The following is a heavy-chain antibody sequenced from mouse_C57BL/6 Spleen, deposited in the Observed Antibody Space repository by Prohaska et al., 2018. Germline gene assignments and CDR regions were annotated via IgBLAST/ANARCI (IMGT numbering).Heavy chain of an antibody. CDR1: GYTFTDYN. D-gene: IGHD2-3*01. V-gene: IGHV1-22*01. J-gene: IGHJ4*01. Sequence: SCKASGYTFTDYNMHWVNQSHGKSLDWIGYINHNNGGTSYNQKFKGKATVTVNKSSSTAYMELRSLTSEDSAGYYGARSDGYFYYYAMDYWGQGTSVTVSA. CDR3: ARSDGYFYYYAMDY. CDR2: INHNNGGT.